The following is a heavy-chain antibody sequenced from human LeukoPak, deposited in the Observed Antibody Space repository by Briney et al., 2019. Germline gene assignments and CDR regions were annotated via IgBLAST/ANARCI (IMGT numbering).Heavy chain of an antibody. CDR3: ARDLNSDNNWNYVWPY. J-gene: IGHJ4*02. Sequence: GGSLRLSCAASGFTFDDYGMSWVRQAPGKGLEWVSGINWNGGSTGYADSVKGRFTISRDNAKNSLYLQMNSLRAEDTALYYCARDLNSDNNWNYVWPYWGQGTLVTVSS. CDR1: GFTFDDYG. CDR2: INWNGGST. D-gene: IGHD1-7*01. V-gene: IGHV3-20*04.